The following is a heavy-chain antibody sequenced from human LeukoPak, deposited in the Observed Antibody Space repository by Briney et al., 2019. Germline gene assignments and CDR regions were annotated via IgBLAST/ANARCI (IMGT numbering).Heavy chain of an antibody. D-gene: IGHD1-14*01. CDR1: GFTFSSYG. J-gene: IGHJ6*03. V-gene: IGHV3-33*06. CDR3: AKRPDRNVAGPNYMDV. CDR2: IWYDGSNK. Sequence: GGSLRLSCAASGFTFSSYGMHWVRQAPGKGLEWVAVIWYDGSNKYYADSVKGRFTISRDNSKNTLYLQMNSLRAEDTAIYYCAKRPDRNVAGPNYMDVWGKGTTVTISS.